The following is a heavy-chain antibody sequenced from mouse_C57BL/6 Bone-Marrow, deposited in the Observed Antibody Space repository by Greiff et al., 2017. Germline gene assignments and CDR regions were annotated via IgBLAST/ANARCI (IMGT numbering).Heavy chain of an antibody. CDR2: ISYDGSN. Sequence: EVQLQESRPGLVKPSQSLSLTCSVTGYSITSGYYWNWIRQFPGNKLEWMGYISYDGSNNYNPSLKNRISITRDTSKNQFFLKLNSVTTEDTATYYCARDPGFYYYGSSFDYWGQGTTLTVSS. V-gene: IGHV3-6*01. CDR1: GYSITSGYY. CDR3: ARDPGFYYYGSSFDY. J-gene: IGHJ2*01. D-gene: IGHD1-1*01.